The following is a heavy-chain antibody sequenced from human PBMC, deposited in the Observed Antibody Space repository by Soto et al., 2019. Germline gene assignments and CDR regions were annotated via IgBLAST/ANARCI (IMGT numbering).Heavy chain of an antibody. D-gene: IGHD7-27*01. J-gene: IGHJ4*02. Sequence: QLQLQESGPGLVKPSETLSLTCTVSGGSISSSSYYWGWIRQPPGKGLEWIGSIYYSGSTYYNPSLMSRVTISVDTSKNQFSLKLSSVTAADTAVYYCASYGLTGDFDYWGQGTLVTVSS. CDR2: IYYSGST. CDR1: GGSISSSSYY. CDR3: ASYGLTGDFDY. V-gene: IGHV4-39*01.